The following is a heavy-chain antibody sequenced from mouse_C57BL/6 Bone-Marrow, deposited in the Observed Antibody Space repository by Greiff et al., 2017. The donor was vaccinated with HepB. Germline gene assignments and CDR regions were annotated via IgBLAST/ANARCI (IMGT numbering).Heavy chain of an antibody. CDR3: ARNAGGLRRGFDY. J-gene: IGHJ2*01. Sequence: VNLVESGPGLVAPSQSLSITCTVSGFSLTSYAISWVRQPPGKGLEWLGVIWTGGGTNYNSALKSRLSISKDNSKSQVFLKMNSLQTDDTARYYCARNAGGLRRGFDYWGQGTTLTVSS. D-gene: IGHD2-4*01. V-gene: IGHV2-9-1*01. CDR1: GFSLTSYA. CDR2: IWTGGGT.